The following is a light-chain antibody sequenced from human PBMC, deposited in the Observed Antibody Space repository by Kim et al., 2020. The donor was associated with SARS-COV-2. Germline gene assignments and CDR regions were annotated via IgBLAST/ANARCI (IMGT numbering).Light chain of an antibody. J-gene: IGKJ4*01. V-gene: IGKV1-5*01. CDR3: QQYNSYSLT. CDR1: QSISSW. Sequence: ASVGARVTITCRASQSISSWLAWYQQKPGKAPKLLIYDASSLESGVPSRFSGSGSGTEFTLTISSLQPDDFATYYCQQYNSYSLTFGGGTKVDIK. CDR2: DAS.